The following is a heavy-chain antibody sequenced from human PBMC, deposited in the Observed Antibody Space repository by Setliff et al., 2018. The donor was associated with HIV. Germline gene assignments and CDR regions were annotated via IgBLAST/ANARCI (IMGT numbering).Heavy chain of an antibody. Sequence: GASVKVSCKASGDTLSIHPISWARQAPGRGLDWIGGIIPAFGTANYAQKFQGRVTITTDESTSTAYMELSSLRSEDTAVYYCARDRDYDSSHLDAFDIWGQGTMVTVSS. CDR3: ARDRDYDSSHLDAFDI. J-gene: IGHJ3*02. D-gene: IGHD3-22*01. CDR2: IIPAFGTA. V-gene: IGHV1-69*05. CDR1: GDTLSIHP.